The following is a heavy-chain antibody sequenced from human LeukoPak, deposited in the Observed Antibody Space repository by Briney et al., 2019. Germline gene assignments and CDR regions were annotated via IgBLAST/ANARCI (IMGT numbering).Heavy chain of an antibody. J-gene: IGHJ6*02. D-gene: IGHD1-26*01. Sequence: GGSLRLSCAASGFTVSSNYMSWVRQAPGKGLEWVSVIYSGGSTYYADSVKGRFTISRDNSKNTLYLQMNSLRAEDTAVYYCARDFGGSKRGMDVWGQGTTVTVSS. CDR3: ARDFGGSKRGMDV. CDR1: GFTVSSNY. V-gene: IGHV3-53*01. CDR2: IYSGGST.